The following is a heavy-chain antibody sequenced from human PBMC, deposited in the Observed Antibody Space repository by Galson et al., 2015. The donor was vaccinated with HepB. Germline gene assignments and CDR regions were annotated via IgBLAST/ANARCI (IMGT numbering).Heavy chain of an antibody. J-gene: IGHJ2*01. CDR1: GSTFSNYA. CDR2: ISDSGDST. V-gene: IGHV3-23*01. CDR3: AKEASNMVTPTSAGYLDL. Sequence: LRLSCAASGSTFSNYAMNWVRQAPGKGLEWVSDISDSGDSTYYAGSVKGRFTISRDNSKNTLYLQMNSLRVEDTAIYYCAKEASNMVTPTSAGYLDLWGRGTLVTVSS. D-gene: IGHD2-21*02.